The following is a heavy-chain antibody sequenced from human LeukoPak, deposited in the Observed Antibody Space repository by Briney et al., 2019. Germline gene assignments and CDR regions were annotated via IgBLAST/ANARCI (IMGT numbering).Heavy chain of an antibody. CDR1: GFSLSSSGVG. J-gene: IGHJ3*01. CDR2: IYWDDDK. V-gene: IGHV2-5*02. Sequence: SGPTLVKPTQTLTLTCTLSGFSLSSSGVGVGWIRQPPGKALEWLALIYWDDDKRYSPSLKSRLTITKDTSKNLVVLTLTNMDPVDTGTYYCAHSGTVTSPHDAFDVWGQGTMVTVSS. CDR3: AHSGTVTSPHDAFDV. D-gene: IGHD4-17*01.